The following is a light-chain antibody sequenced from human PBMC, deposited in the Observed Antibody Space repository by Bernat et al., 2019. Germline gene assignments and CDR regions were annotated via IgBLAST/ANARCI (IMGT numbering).Light chain of an antibody. CDR2: AAA. J-gene: IGKJ5*01. CDR1: QSISSY. Sequence: DIQMTQSPSSLSASVGDRVTITCRASQSISSYLNWYQQKPGKAPKVLIYAAASLQRGVSSRFSGSGSGTDFTLTISSLQPEDFATYYCQQGYITPITFDQGTRLEIK. V-gene: IGKV1-39*01. CDR3: QQGYITPIT.